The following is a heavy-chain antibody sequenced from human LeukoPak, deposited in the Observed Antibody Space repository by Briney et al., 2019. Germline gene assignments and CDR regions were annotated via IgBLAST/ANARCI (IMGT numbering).Heavy chain of an antibody. V-gene: IGHV3-15*05. Sequence: GGSLRLSCAASGFTFSNAWMSWVRQAPGKGLEWVGRIKSKSEGGTTDHAAPVKGRFTISRDDSKNTLYLQMNSLKTEDTAVYYCVSDTSGQKDWGQGTLVTVSS. D-gene: IGHD3-22*01. CDR3: VSDTSGQKD. CDR1: GFTFSNAW. CDR2: IKSKSEGGTT. J-gene: IGHJ4*02.